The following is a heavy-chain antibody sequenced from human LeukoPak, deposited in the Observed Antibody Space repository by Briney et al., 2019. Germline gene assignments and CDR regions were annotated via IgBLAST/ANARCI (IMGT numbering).Heavy chain of an antibody. CDR1: GFTFSSYA. V-gene: IGHV3-23*01. Sequence: GGSLRLSCAASGFTFSSYAMSWVRQAPGKGLQWVSAISYNDGSTYYADSVKGRFTISRDNSKNTLYLQMNSLRAEDTATYYCAKDSPLLTIWGQGTMVTVSS. J-gene: IGHJ3*02. CDR2: ISYNDGST. CDR3: AKDSPLLTI.